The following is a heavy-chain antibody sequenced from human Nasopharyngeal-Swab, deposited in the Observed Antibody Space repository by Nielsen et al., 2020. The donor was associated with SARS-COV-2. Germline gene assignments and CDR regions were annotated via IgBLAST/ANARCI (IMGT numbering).Heavy chain of an antibody. CDR2: INPSGGST. J-gene: IGHJ4*02. CDR1: GYTFTNHF. Sequence: ASVKVSGKASGYTFTNHFMHWVRQAPGQGLEWMGMINPSGGSTGYAQNFQGRVTVTRDTPTRTVYMELSSLSSEDTAVYYCARGYSYGLAYWGQGTLVTVSP. CDR3: ARGYSYGLAY. D-gene: IGHD5-18*01. V-gene: IGHV1-46*01.